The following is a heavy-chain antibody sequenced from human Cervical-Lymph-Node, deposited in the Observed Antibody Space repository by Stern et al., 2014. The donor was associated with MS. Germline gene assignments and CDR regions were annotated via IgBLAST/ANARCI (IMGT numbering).Heavy chain of an antibody. CDR1: GFTFSNYA. CDR2: VSYDGTQR. CDR3: ARGGRGVGLEY. Sequence: VQLVPSGGGVVQPGRSLSLSCGASGFTFSNYAMHWVRQAPGKGLDLVAFVSYDGTQRNSTDSVKARFTISRDNSKNTLYLHMNSLRDEDTAVYFCARGGRGVGLEYWGQGALVTVSS. V-gene: IGHV3-30-3*01. J-gene: IGHJ4*02. D-gene: IGHD3-10*01.